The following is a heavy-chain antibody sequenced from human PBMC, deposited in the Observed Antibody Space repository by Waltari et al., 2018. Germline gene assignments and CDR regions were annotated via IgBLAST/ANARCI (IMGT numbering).Heavy chain of an antibody. CDR1: GYTFTSFP. CDR2: IHPANGDT. D-gene: IGHD6-19*01. J-gene: IGHJ3*02. Sequence: QVQLVQSGAEVKKPGASVKVSCKASGYTFTSFPLPLVRQAPGQRLEWMGWIHPANGDTKYSQDFQGRVTIVRDTSASTSYMELNSLRSEDMAVYYCARGRVPEISSGWGNPFDIWGQGTMVTVSS. CDR3: ARGRVPEISSGWGNPFDI. V-gene: IGHV1-3*03.